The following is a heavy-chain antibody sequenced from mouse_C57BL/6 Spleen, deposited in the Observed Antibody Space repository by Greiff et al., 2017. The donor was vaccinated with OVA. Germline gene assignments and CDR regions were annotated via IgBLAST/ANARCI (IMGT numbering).Heavy chain of an antibody. CDR3: ARDHYYGSSYIFDY. CDR2: IGPNSGGT. V-gene: IGHV1-72*01. Sequence: QVQLQQPGAELVKPGASVKLSCKASGYTFTSYWMHWVKQRPGRGLEWIGRIGPNSGGTKYNEKFKSKATLTVDKPSSTAYMQLSSLTSEDSAVYYCARDHYYGSSYIFDYWGQGTTLTVSS. D-gene: IGHD1-1*01. CDR1: GYTFTSYW. J-gene: IGHJ2*01.